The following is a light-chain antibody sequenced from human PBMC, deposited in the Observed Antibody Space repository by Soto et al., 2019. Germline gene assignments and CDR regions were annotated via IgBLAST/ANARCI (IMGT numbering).Light chain of an antibody. V-gene: IGLV2-8*01. CDR3: ASYTGSDTLV. J-gene: IGLJ2*01. CDR2: EVS. CDR1: SSDVGGYNY. Sequence: QSALTQPPSASGSPGQSVTISCTGTSSDVGGYNYVSWYQQHPGKAPKLMIYEVSKRPSGVPDRLSGSKSGNTASLTVSGLQVEDEADYYSASYTGSDTLVFGGGTQLT.